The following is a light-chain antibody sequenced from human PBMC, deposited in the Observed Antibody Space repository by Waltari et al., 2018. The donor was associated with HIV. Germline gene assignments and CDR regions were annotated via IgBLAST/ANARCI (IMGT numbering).Light chain of an antibody. Sequence: QTEVTQEPSVSVSPGGTVTVTCALASGPVPTTYFASWYHQTPGQTPRSLSVSTAGGCSGVPERFSGSSLGNKAALTIPGAQADDDGGYYCGLSLAGGLKAFGGGTRLTVL. J-gene: IGLJ2*01. V-gene: IGLV8-61*01. CDR2: STA. CDR3: GLSLAGGLKA. CDR1: SGPVPTTYF.